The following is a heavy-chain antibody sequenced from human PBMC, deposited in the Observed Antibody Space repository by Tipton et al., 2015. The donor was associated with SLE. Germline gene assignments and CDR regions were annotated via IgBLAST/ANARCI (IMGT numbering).Heavy chain of an antibody. D-gene: IGHD3-3*01. Sequence: TLSLTCTVSGYSISSGYYWGWIRQPPGKGLEWIGSIYHSGSTYYNPSLKSRVTISVDTSKNQFSQKLSSVTAADTAVYYCARGITIFVYFDYWGQGTLVTVSS. CDR2: IYHSGST. CDR1: GYSISSGYY. V-gene: IGHV4-38-2*02. J-gene: IGHJ4*02. CDR3: ARGITIFVYFDY.